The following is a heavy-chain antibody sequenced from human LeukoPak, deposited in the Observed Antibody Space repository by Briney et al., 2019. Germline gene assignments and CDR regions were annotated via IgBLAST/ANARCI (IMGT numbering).Heavy chain of an antibody. CDR1: GFTFSSYW. Sequence: GSLRLSCAASGFTFSSYWMSWVRQAPGKGLEWIGEIYHSGSTNYNPSLKSRVTISVDKSKNQFSLKLSSVTAADTAVYYCASYAPTYYYGSGSRAFDYWGQGTLVTVSS. J-gene: IGHJ4*02. V-gene: IGHV4-4*02. CDR3: ASYAPTYYYGSGSRAFDY. D-gene: IGHD3-10*01. CDR2: IYHSGST.